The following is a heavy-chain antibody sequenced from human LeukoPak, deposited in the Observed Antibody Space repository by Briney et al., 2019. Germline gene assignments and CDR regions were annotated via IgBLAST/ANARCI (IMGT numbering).Heavy chain of an antibody. Sequence: GGSLRLSCAASGFTFSNYWMLWVRQTPGKRLEWVAELNEDGTVKYYVDSVKGRFTISRDNAKNSLYLQMNRLRPEDTGVYFCANVPRSTVSYWGRGTLVTVSS. CDR3: ANVPRSTVSY. D-gene: IGHD1-14*01. CDR1: GFTFSNYW. V-gene: IGHV3-7*01. J-gene: IGHJ4*02. CDR2: LNEDGTVK.